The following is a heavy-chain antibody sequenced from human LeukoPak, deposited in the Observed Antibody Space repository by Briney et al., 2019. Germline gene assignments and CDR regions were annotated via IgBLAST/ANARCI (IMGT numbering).Heavy chain of an antibody. CDR3: ARDWGGGPLGWFDP. D-gene: IGHD2-21*01. J-gene: IGHJ5*02. Sequence: PGDSLTLFCSASGLTVNSNYMIWVGPATGKGLEWVAVIYSGGRTYYADSVKGRFTISRDIYKHTLYLQMSGLRAEDTAVYYCARDWGGGPLGWFDPWGQGTLVTVSS. CDR2: IYSGGRT. V-gene: IGHV3-66*01. CDR1: GLTVNSNY.